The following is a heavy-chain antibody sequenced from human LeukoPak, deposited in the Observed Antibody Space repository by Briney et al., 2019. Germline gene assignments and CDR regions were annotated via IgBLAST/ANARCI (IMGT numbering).Heavy chain of an antibody. J-gene: IGHJ4*02. CDR2: IKSKTDGGTT. CDR3: TTDLLNCSSTSCSHTDY. V-gene: IGHV3-15*01. Sequence: GGSLRLSCAASGFTFSNAWMSWVRQAPGKGLEWVGRIKSKTDGGTTDYAAPVKGRFTISRDDSKNTLYLQMNSLKTEDTAVYYCTTDLLNCSSTSCSHTDYWGQGTLVTVSS. D-gene: IGHD2-2*01. CDR1: GFTFSNAW.